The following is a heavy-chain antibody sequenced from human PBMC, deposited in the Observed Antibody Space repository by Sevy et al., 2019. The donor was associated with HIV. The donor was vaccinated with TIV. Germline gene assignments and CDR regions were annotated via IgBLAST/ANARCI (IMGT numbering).Heavy chain of an antibody. CDR3: ATERRDSSSWYQYYYYGMDV. CDR2: FDPEDDET. J-gene: IGHJ6*02. CDR1: GYTLTELS. Sequence: ASVKVSCKVSGYTLTELSMHWVRQAPGKGLEWMGGFDPEDDETIYAQKFQGRVTMTEDTFTDTAYMELSSLRSEDTAVYYCATERRDSSSWYQYYYYGMDVWGQGTTVTVSS. V-gene: IGHV1-24*01. D-gene: IGHD6-13*01.